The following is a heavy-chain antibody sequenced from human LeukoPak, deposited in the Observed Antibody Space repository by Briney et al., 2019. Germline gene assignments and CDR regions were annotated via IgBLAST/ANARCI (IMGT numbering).Heavy chain of an antibody. V-gene: IGHV3-7*01. CDR1: GFTFSDFW. CDR3: VRESCPGGAMGLYHNLDY. CDR2: IKEDGTEK. D-gene: IGHD1-1*01. Sequence: RSGGSLRLSCAGSGFTFSDFWMTWVRQTPGKGLEWVANIKEDGTEKNLVDSVKGRFTISRDNTKNLLFLEMNNLRGDDTAIYYCVRESCPGGAMGLYHNLDYWGQGTLVAVSS. J-gene: IGHJ4*02.